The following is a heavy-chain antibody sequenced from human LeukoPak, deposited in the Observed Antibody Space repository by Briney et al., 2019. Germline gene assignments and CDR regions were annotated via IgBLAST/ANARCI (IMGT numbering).Heavy chain of an antibody. CDR1: GGSISSYY. J-gene: IGHJ4*02. Sequence: SETLSLTCTVSGGSISSYYWGWIRQPPGKGLEWIGSIYHSGSTYYNPSLKSRVTISVDTSKNQFSLKLSSVTAADTAVYYCARLYYYGSGSYIGYWGQGTLVTVSS. V-gene: IGHV4-38-2*02. CDR3: ARLYYYGSGSYIGY. CDR2: IYHSGST. D-gene: IGHD3-10*01.